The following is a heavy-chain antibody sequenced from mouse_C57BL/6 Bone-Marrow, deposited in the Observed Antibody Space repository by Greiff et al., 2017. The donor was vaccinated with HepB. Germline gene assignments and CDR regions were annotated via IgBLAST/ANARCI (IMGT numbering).Heavy chain of an antibody. Sequence: QVQLKESGAELVKPGASVKISCKASGYAFSSYWMNWVKQRPGKGLEWIGQIYPGDGDTNYNGKFKGKATLTADKSSSTAYMQLSSLTSEDSAVYFCASSSRAWFAYWGQGTLVTVSA. V-gene: IGHV1-80*01. CDR3: ASSSRAWFAY. CDR2: IYPGDGDT. J-gene: IGHJ3*01. CDR1: GYAFSSYW.